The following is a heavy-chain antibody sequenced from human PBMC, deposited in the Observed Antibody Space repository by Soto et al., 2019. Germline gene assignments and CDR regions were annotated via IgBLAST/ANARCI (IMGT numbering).Heavy chain of an antibody. Sequence: ASVKVSCKASGYTFTNYGISWVRQAPGQGLEWMGWINVYNGNTKYAQKVQGRVTITRDTSASTAYMELSSLRSEDTAVYYCARSIVVVTALDYWGQGTLVTVSS. CDR2: INVYNGNT. CDR1: GYTFTNYG. V-gene: IGHV1-18*01. J-gene: IGHJ4*02. CDR3: ARSIVVVTALDY. D-gene: IGHD2-21*02.